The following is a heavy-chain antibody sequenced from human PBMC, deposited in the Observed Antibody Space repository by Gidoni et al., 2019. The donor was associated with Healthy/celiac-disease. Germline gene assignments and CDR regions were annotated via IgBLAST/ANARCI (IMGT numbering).Heavy chain of an antibody. CDR3: ARDSGYCSGGSCYSGYFDY. J-gene: IGHJ4*02. Sequence: EAQLVESGGGVVRPGGSRRLSCDAFGFSFADSGMGWVRQDPGKGLEWVFGSNWNGGSTGYADSGKGRFTISRDNAKNSLYLQMNSLRAEDTALYYCARDSGYCSGGSCYSGYFDYWGQRTLVTVSS. CDR2: SNWNGGST. D-gene: IGHD2-15*01. V-gene: IGHV3-20*04. CDR1: GFSFADSG.